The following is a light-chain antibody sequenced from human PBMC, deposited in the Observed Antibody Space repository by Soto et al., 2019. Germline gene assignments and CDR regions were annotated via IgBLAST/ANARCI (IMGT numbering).Light chain of an antibody. CDR3: QQYATSPLT. CDR2: GAS. V-gene: IGKV2-28*01. Sequence: DIVMTQSPLSLPVTPGEPASISCRSSQSLLHSNGYNYLDWYQQKPGQAPRLVIFGASNRATGIPDRFSASGSGTEFTLTISRLEPEDVAVYYCQQYATSPLTFGHGTKVEI. CDR1: QSLLHSNGYNY. J-gene: IGKJ1*01.